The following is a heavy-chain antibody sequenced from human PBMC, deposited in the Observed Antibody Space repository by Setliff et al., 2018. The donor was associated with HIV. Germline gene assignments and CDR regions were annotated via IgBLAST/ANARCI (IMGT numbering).Heavy chain of an antibody. V-gene: IGHV3-7*03. CDR1: GFTFSDYW. CDR2: INQDGSEK. CDR3: TRNIGSGTYWGSWYYMDV. D-gene: IGHD1-26*01. Sequence: PGGSLRLSCAAYGFTFSDYWMSWVRQAPGKGLEWVANINQDGSEKKYVDSVKGRFTISRDTAKNSLFLQMNSLRAEDTAMYYCTRNIGSGTYWGSWYYMDVWGKGTTVTVS. J-gene: IGHJ6*03.